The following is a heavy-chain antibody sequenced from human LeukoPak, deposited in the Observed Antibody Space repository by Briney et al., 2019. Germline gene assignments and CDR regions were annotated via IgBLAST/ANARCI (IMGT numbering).Heavy chain of an antibody. CDR1: GDSMTGYY. V-gene: IGHV4-59*01. CDR2: IYYSGST. J-gene: IGHJ4*02. Sequence: SETLSPTCSVSGDSMTGYYWSWIRQPPGKGLEWIGYIYYSGSTNYNPSLKSRVSISVDTSKSQFSLRLSSVTAADTALYYCARGGWSMDYWGQGTLVAVSS. CDR3: ARGGWSMDY. D-gene: IGHD6-19*01.